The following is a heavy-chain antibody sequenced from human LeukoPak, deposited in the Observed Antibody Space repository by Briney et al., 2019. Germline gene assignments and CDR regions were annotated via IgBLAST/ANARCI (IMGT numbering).Heavy chain of an antibody. D-gene: IGHD3-22*01. V-gene: IGHV3-33*08. CDR3: ARDHSSGYYRYYYYGMDV. CDR2: IWYDGSNK. J-gene: IGHJ6*02. CDR1: GLIFSRDG. Sequence: GGSLRLSCAASGLIFSRDGMHWVRQAPGKGLEWVAVIWYDGSNKYYADSVKGRFTISRDNSKNTLYLQMNSLRAEDTAVYYCARDHSSGYYRYYYYGMDVWGQGTTVTVSS.